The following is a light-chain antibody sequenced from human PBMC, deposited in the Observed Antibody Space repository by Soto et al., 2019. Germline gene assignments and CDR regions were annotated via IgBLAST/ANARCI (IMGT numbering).Light chain of an antibody. CDR3: QQYDNLPLI. J-gene: IGKJ5*01. CDR2: DAS. CDR1: QDIRKY. Sequence: IQMTQSPSSLYASVGDRVTITCQATQDIRKYLNWYQQKPGKAPKLLIYDASSLETGVPSRFSGSGSGTDFTLTISSLQPEDFATYYCQQYDNLPLIFGQVTRLEIK. V-gene: IGKV1-33*01.